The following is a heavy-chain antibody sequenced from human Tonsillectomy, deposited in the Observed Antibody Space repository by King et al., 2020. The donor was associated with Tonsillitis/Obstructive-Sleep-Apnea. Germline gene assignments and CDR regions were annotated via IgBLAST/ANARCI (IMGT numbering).Heavy chain of an antibody. Sequence: VQLQQWGAGLLKPSETLSLTCAVYGGSFSGYYWSWLRQPPGKGLEWIGEINHSGSTNYNPSLKSRVTISVDTSKNQFSLKLSSVTAADTAVYYCARYVVVVPAAMYYFDYWGQGTLVTVSS. CDR3: ARYVVVVPAAMYYFDY. CDR2: INHSGST. CDR1: GGSFSGYY. V-gene: IGHV4-34*01. D-gene: IGHD2-2*01. J-gene: IGHJ4*02.